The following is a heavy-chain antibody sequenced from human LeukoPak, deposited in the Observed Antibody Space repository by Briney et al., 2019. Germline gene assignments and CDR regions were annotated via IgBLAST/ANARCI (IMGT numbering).Heavy chain of an antibody. CDR3: ARPVSGSSGWYYNY. V-gene: IGHV3-7*01. CDR2: IKQDGSEK. J-gene: IGHJ4*02. CDR1: GFTFSSYW. D-gene: IGHD6-19*01. Sequence: GGSLRLSCGASGFTFSSYWMSWVRQAPGKGLEWVANIKQDGSEKYYVDSVKGRFTISRDNAKNSLYLQMNSLRAEDRAVYYCARPVSGSSGWYYNYWGQGTLVTVSS.